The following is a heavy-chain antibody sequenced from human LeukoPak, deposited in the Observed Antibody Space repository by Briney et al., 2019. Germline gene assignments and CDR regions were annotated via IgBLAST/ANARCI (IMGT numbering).Heavy chain of an antibody. V-gene: IGHV3-13*01. CDR1: GFTFSSYD. J-gene: IGHJ4*02. D-gene: IGHD3-22*01. CDR3: AKVSVDTMIVVVIPYYFDY. CDR2: IGTAGDT. Sequence: GALRLSCAASGFTFSSYDMHWVRQATGKGLEWVSAIGTAGDTYYPGSVKGRFTISRENAKNSLYLQMNSLRAEDTAVYYCAKVSVDTMIVVVIPYYFDYWGQGTLVTVSS.